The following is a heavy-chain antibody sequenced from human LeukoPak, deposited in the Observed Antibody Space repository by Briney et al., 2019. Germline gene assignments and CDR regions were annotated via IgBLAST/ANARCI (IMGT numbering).Heavy chain of an antibody. V-gene: IGHV4-34*01. J-gene: IGHJ6*02. D-gene: IGHD5-18*01. CDR2: INHSGST. CDR1: GGSFSGYY. CDR3: ARGYSYGHYYYYGLDV. Sequence: KPSETLSRTCAVYGGSFSGYYWSWIRQPPGKGLEWIGEINHSGSTNYNPSLKSRVTISVDTSKNQFSLKLSSVTAADTAVYYCARGYSYGHYYYYGLDVWGQGTTVTVSS.